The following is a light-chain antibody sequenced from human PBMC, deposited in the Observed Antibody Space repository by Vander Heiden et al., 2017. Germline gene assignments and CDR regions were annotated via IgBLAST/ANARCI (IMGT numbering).Light chain of an antibody. J-gene: IGLJ2*01. CDR2: DNF. V-gene: IGLV1-51*01. CDR3: AAWDSSLNLVV. Sequence: QPVLTQPPPVSAAPGQKRPISCSGSSPNIVKNAVSWLQQFPRPAPKLLIYDNFERPSGIPDRFSGSQSGSSATLAITGLQTGDEADYYCAAWDSSLNLVVFGGGTTLTVL. CDR1: SPNIVKNA.